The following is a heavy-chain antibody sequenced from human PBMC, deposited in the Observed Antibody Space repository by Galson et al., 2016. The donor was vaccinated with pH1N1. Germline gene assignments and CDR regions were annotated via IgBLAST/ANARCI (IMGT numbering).Heavy chain of an antibody. Sequence: TLSLTCTVSGASVTRGDSYWSWIRQHPGKGLEWIGYIDNSGSTYYKSSLKSRITISVDTSKNQVSLRLHSVTAADTAVYYSARRFFEFLLGLPTDGLDIWCPGTMVTVSS. CDR2: IDNSGST. D-gene: IGHD3-3*01. J-gene: IGHJ3*02. CDR3: ARRFFEFLLGLPTDGLDI. CDR1: GASVTRGDSY. V-gene: IGHV4-31*03.